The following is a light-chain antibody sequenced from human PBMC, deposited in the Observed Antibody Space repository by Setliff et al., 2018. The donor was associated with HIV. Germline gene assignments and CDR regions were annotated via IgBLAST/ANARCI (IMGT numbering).Light chain of an antibody. CDR2: DDG. J-gene: IGLJ1*01. CDR1: NIGSKT. Sequence: SYELTQPVSVSVAPGKTARITCGGNNIGSKTVHWYQQKPCQAPVLVIYDDGDRPSGIPERFSGSNSGTTATLTISRVEAGDEADYYCQVWDSRSDHVVFGTGTKVTVL. V-gene: IGLV3-21*03. CDR3: QVWDSRSDHVV.